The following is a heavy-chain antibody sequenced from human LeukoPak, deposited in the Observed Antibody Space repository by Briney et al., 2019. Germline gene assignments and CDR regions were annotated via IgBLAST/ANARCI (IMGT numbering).Heavy chain of an antibody. V-gene: IGHV1-2*02. CDR2: INPNSGDT. Sequence: GASVKVSCKASGYTFTDYYLHWVRQAPGQGFEWMGWINPNSGDTNYAQKFQGRVTMTRDTSISTAHMEMSTLRSDDTAVYYCARANFLYCSSTTCLFDYWGQGTLVTVSS. J-gene: IGHJ4*02. CDR1: GYTFTDYY. CDR3: ARANFLYCSSTTCLFDY. D-gene: IGHD2-2*01.